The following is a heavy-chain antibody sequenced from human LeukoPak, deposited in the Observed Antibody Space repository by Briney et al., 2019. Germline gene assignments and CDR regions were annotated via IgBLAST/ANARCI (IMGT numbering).Heavy chain of an antibody. Sequence: PGGSLRLSCAASGFTFSSYSMNWVRQAPGKGLEWVSSISSSNSYIYYTDSVKGRFTISRDNAKNSLYLQMNSLRAEDTAIYYCAKTRAEMAATPDDYWGQGTLVTVSS. D-gene: IGHD5-24*01. CDR3: AKTRAEMAATPDDY. CDR1: GFTFSSYS. V-gene: IGHV3-21*01. CDR2: ISSSNSYI. J-gene: IGHJ4*02.